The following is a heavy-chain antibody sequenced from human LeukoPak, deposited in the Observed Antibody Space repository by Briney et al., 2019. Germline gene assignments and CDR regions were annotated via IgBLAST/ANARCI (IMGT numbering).Heavy chain of an antibody. J-gene: IGHJ4*02. Sequence: GGSLRLSWAASGFTFSSYAMSWVRQAPGKGLEWVSAISGSGGSTYYADSVKGRFTISRDNSKNTLYLQMNSLRAEDTAVYYCAKGILGYCTNGVCYKEGTNFDYWGQGTLVTVSS. CDR2: ISGSGGST. V-gene: IGHV3-23*01. CDR1: GFTFSSYA. CDR3: AKGILGYCTNGVCYKEGTNFDY. D-gene: IGHD2-8*01.